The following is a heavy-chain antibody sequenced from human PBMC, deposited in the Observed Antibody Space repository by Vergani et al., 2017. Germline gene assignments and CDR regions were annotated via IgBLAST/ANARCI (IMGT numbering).Heavy chain of an antibody. J-gene: IGHJ6*02. CDR3: ARGWEQQLVPVSYYGMDV. CDR2: ISGSGGST. V-gene: IGHV3-23*04. Sequence: VQLVESGGGVVQPGRSLRLSCAASGFTFSSYAMHWVRQAPGKGLEWVSAISGSGGSTYYADSVKGRFTISRDNSKNTLYLQMNSLRAEDTAVYYCARGWEQQLVPVSYYGMDVWGQGTTVTVSS. D-gene: IGHD6-13*01. CDR1: GFTFSSYA.